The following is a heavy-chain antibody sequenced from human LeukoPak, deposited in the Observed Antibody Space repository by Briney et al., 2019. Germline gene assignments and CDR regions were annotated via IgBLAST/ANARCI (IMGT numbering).Heavy chain of an antibody. V-gene: IGHV3-23*01. CDR2: ISGTGGST. D-gene: IGHD4/OR15-4a*01. Sequence: QPGGSLRLSCAASGLTFSNFAMSWVRLTPGKGLEWVSAISGTGGSTYYADSVRGRFTISRDNSKDTLSLQMNSLRAEGTAIYYCAKFSPYGGPTYWGQGTLVTVSS. CDR1: GLTFSNFA. CDR3: AKFSPYGGPTY. J-gene: IGHJ4*02.